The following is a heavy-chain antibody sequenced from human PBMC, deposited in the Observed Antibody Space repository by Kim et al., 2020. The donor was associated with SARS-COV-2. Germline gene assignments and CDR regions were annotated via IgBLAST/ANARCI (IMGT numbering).Heavy chain of an antibody. V-gene: IGHV4-4*07. CDR3: ARDGSNWPFDY. D-gene: IGHD2-8*01. Sequence: TNSHPSLKSRVTRSLATSKKQFSLKLSSVTAADTAVYYCARDGSNWPFDYWGQGTLVTVSS. CDR2: T. J-gene: IGHJ4*02.